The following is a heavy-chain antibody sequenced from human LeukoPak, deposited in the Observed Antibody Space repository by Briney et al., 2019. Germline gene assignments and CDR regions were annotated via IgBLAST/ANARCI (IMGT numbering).Heavy chain of an antibody. J-gene: IGHJ4*02. CDR2: IYYSGST. V-gene: IGHV4-59*12. D-gene: IGHD4-17*01. Sequence: SETLSLTCTVSGGSISSYYWSWIRQPPGKGLEWIGYIYYSGSTYYNPSLKSRVTISVDTSKNQFSLKLSSVTAADTAVYYCARETTKDYGDYDFDYWGQGTLVTVSS. CDR3: ARETTKDYGDYDFDY. CDR1: GGSISSYY.